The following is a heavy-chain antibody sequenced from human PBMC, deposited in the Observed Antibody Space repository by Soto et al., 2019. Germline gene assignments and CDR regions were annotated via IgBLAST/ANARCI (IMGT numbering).Heavy chain of an antibody. CDR1: GYTFTTYG. CDR2: INGYNGNT. J-gene: IGHJ4*02. Sequence: QFQLVQSGAEVKKPGASVKVSCKASGYTFTTYGISWVRQAPGQGLEWMGWINGYNGNTNYAQKLQGRVTMTTDTSTSTAYMELRSLRSDDTAVYYCAKDPGAGNDFGDWGQGTLVTVSS. CDR3: AKDPGAGNDFGD. V-gene: IGHV1-18*01. D-gene: IGHD6-19*01.